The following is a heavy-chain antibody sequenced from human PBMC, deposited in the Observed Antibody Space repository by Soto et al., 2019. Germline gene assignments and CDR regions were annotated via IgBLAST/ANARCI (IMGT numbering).Heavy chain of an antibody. CDR3: ARVDSYGFRGGYYFDY. CDR1: GGSISSGDYS. J-gene: IGHJ4*02. Sequence: QLQLQESGSGLVKPSQTLSLTCAVSGGSISSGDYSWSWIRQPPGKGLQWIGYIYHDGRTYYNPSLKSRVTISVDRSKNQFSLRLSSVTAADTAVYYCARVDSYGFRGGYYFDYWGQGTLVTVSS. CDR2: IYHDGRT. D-gene: IGHD5-18*01. V-gene: IGHV4-30-2*01.